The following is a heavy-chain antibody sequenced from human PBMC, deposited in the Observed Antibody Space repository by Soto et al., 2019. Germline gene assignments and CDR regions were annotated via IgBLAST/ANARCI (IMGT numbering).Heavy chain of an antibody. CDR2: LYYSESTYTGST. CDR3: VTPRGFSYGYFDY. V-gene: IGHV4-39*01. CDR1: GGSISSSVSY. Sequence: PSETLSLTCSVSGGSISSSVSYWGWVRQSPGKGLEWIGSLYYSESTYTGSTYYNPSLKSRVTISVDTSKNQFSLNLTSVSAADTAVYYCVTPRGFSYGYFDYWGQGTLVTVSS. D-gene: IGHD5-18*01. J-gene: IGHJ4*02.